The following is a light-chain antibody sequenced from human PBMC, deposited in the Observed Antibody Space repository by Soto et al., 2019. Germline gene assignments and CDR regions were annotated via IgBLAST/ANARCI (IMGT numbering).Light chain of an antibody. V-gene: IGKV3-20*01. CDR2: RAS. Sequence: EIVLTQSPGTLSLSPGERATLSCRASQTISSSFLAWYQQKPGQAPRLLIYRASRRAPGIPDRFSGSGSRTDFTLTISLLEPEDFAVYYCHQFGSSPLDTFGPGTKVDIK. J-gene: IGKJ3*01. CDR1: QTISSSF. CDR3: HQFGSSPLDT.